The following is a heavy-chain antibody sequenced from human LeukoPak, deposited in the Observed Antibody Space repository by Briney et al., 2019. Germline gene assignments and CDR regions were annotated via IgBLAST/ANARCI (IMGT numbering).Heavy chain of an antibody. CDR2: INQDGSEK. V-gene: IGHV3-7*04. Sequence: GGSLGLSCAASGFTFSSYWMSWVRQPPGKGLEWVANINQDGSEKYYVDSVKGRFTISRDNAKNSLYLQMNSLRAEDTAVYYCARGMSTGEYWGQGTLVTVSS. CDR3: ARGMSTGEY. CDR1: GFTFSSYW. D-gene: IGHD3-16*01. J-gene: IGHJ4*02.